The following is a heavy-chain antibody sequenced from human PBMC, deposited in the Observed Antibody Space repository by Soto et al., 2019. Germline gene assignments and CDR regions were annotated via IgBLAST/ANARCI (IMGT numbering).Heavy chain of an antibody. CDR1: GGSISSGGYY. V-gene: IGHV4-31*03. CDR2: IYYSGST. Sequence: KPSETLSLTCTVSGGSISSGGYYWSWIRQHPGKGLEWIGYIYYSGSTYYNPSLKSRVTISVDTSKNQFSLKLSSVTAADTAVYYCARAWWQLAQQYYYYYGMDVWGQGTTVTVSS. J-gene: IGHJ6*02. CDR3: ARAWWQLAQQYYYYYGMDV. D-gene: IGHD2-15*01.